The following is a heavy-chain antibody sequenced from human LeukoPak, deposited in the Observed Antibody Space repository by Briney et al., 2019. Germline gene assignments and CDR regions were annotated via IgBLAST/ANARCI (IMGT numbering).Heavy chain of an antibody. CDR3: ARQPPNRYGMDV. J-gene: IGHJ6*02. CDR2: IYPGDSNT. Sequence: GESLKISCQGFGYSFTDYWIGWVRQMPGKGLEWMGIIYPGDSNTRYSPSFQGQVTISADSSISTAYLQWSSLKAADTAMYYCARQPPNRYGMDVWGQGTTVTVSS. V-gene: IGHV5-51*01. CDR1: GYSFTDYW.